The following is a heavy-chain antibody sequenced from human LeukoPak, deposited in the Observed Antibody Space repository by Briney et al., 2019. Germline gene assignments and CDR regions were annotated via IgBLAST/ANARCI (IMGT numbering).Heavy chain of an antibody. CDR2: IYYSGST. CDR3: ARLLSSDWYKGAFDI. D-gene: IGHD6-19*01. V-gene: IGHV4-59*04. J-gene: IGHJ3*02. Sequence: TPSETLSLTCTVSGGSISSYYWSWIRQPPGKGLEWIGSIYYSGSTYYNPSLKSRVTFSVDTSKNQFSLKLSSVTAADTAVYYCARLLSSDWYKGAFDIWGQGTMVTVSS. CDR1: GGSISSYY.